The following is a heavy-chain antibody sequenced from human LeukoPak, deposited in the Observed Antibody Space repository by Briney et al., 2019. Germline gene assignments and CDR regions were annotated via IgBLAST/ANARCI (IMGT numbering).Heavy chain of an antibody. V-gene: IGHV1-2*06. J-gene: IGHJ4*02. CDR1: GYTFTGYY. CDR2: INPNSGGT. CDR3: ARGGITGTLDY. Sequence: ASVKVSCKASGYTFTGYYMHWVRQAPGQGLEWMGRINPNSGGTNYAQKFHGRVTMTRDTSTSTVYMELRSLRSEDTAVYYCARGGITGTLDYWGQGTLVTVSS. D-gene: IGHD1-20*01.